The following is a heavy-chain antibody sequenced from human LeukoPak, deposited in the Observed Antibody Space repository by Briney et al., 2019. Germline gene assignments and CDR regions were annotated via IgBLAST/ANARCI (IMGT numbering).Heavy chain of an antibody. CDR3: ALLIVVVPAAFDALDI. Sequence: ASVKVSCKVSGYTLTELSMHWVRQAPGQGLEWMGWINPNSGGTNYAQKFQGRVTMTRDTSISTAYMELSRLRSDDTAVYYCALLIVVVPAAFDALDIWGQGTMVTVSS. V-gene: IGHV1-2*02. D-gene: IGHD2-2*01. J-gene: IGHJ3*02. CDR2: INPNSGGT. CDR1: GYTLTELS.